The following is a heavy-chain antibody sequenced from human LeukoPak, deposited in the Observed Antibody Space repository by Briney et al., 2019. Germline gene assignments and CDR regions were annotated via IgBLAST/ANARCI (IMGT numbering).Heavy chain of an antibody. V-gene: IGHV3-30-3*01. CDR2: ISHDGGNE. Sequence: GGSLRLSCAASGFTFSRYGMHWVRQAPGKGLEWVAVISHDGGNEYYADSVKGRFTTSRDNSKNTLYLQMDSLRAEDTAVYYCAKDSSTSNPYYGLDVWGQGTTVTVSS. CDR1: GFTFSRYG. D-gene: IGHD4-11*01. J-gene: IGHJ6*02. CDR3: AKDSSTSNPYYGLDV.